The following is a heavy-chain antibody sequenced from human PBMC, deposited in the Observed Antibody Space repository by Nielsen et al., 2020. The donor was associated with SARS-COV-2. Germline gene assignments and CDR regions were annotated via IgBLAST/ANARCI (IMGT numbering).Heavy chain of an antibody. CDR2: INPNSGGT. CDR3: AWSYGDYVGYFDL. D-gene: IGHD4-17*01. J-gene: IGHJ2*01. V-gene: IGHV1-2*04. Sequence: ASVKVSCKASGYTFTGYYMHWVRQAPGQGLEWMGWINPNSGGTNYAQKFQGWVTMTRDTSISKAYMELSRLRSDDTAVYYCAWSYGDYVGYFDLWGRGTLVTVSS. CDR1: GYTFTGYY.